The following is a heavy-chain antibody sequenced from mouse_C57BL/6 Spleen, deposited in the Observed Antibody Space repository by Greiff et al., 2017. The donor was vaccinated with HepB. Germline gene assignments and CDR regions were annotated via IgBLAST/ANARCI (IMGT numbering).Heavy chain of an antibody. CDR1: GYTFTSYC. D-gene: IGHD4-1*01. J-gene: IGHJ1*03. CDR2: IDPSDSYT. V-gene: IGHV1-50*01. Sequence: QVQLQQPGAELVKPGASVKLSCKASGYTFTSYCMQWVKQRPGQGLEWIGEIDPSDSYTNYNQKFKGKATLTVDTSSSTAYMQLSSLTSEDSAVYYCARELGQYFDVWGTGTTVTVSS. CDR3: ARELGQYFDV.